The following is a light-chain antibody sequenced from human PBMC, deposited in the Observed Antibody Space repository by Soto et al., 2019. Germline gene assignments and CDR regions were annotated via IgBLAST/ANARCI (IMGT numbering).Light chain of an antibody. V-gene: IGKV1-33*01. CDR2: DAS. Sequence: VQMTQSPSSLSASVGDRVAITGRASQDISNYLNWYQQKPGKAPKLLIYDASNLETGVPSRFSGSGSGTDFTFTISSLQPEDIATYYCQQYDNLPITFGQGTRLEIK. CDR1: QDISNY. J-gene: IGKJ5*01. CDR3: QQYDNLPIT.